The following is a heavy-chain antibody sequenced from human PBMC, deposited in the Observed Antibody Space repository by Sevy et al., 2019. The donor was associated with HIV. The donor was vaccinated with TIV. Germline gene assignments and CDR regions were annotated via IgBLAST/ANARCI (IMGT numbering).Heavy chain of an antibody. CDR1: GFTFSTYW. D-gene: IGHD2-2*01. J-gene: IGHJ6*02. CDR2: IKKDGSEK. Sequence: GGSLRLSCAASGFTFSTYWMSWVRQAPGKGLEWVANIKKDGSEKYYVDSVKGRFTISRHNAKNSLYLQMNSLRVEDTALYYCARDCSSTSCLWGLDVWGQGTSVTVSS. V-gene: IGHV3-7*03. CDR3: ARDCSSTSCLWGLDV.